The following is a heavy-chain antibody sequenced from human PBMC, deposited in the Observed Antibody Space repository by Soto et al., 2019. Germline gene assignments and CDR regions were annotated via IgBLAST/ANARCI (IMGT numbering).Heavy chain of an antibody. D-gene: IGHD2-2*01. CDR3: ARGTLV. J-gene: IGHJ4*02. Sequence: PSETLSLTCTVSGGSIGSGRYWWSWIRQHPGRGLEWIGFVSYTGNTQYNPSLKSRVNISVDTSTKQFSLKLSSVTAADTAVYYCARGTLVWGQGTLVTVSS. CDR2: VSYTGNT. V-gene: IGHV4-31*03. CDR1: GGSIGSGRYW.